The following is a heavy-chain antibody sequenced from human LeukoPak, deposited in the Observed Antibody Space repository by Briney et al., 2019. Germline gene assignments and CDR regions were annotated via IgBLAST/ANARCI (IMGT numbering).Heavy chain of an antibody. J-gene: IGHJ3*02. CDR1: GFTFSSYG. CDR3: AKEYDILTGDAFDI. Sequence: GRSLRLSCAASGFTFSSYGMPWVRQAPGKGLEWVAVISYDGSNKYYADSVKGRFTISRDNSKNTLYLQMNSLRAEDTAVYYCAKEYDILTGDAFDIWGQGTMVTVSS. D-gene: IGHD3-9*01. V-gene: IGHV3-30*18. CDR2: ISYDGSNK.